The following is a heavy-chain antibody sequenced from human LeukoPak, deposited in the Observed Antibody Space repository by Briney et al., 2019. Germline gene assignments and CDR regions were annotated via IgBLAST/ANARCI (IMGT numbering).Heavy chain of an antibody. CDR2: IKQDGSEK. CDR1: GFTFSNYH. J-gene: IGHJ3*02. CDR3: ARDLLPDAFDI. Sequence: GGSLRLSCAASGFTFSNYHMNWVRQAPGKGLEWVAKIKQDGSEKYYVDSVKGRFTISRDNAKNSLYLQMNSLRAEDTAVYYCARDLLPDAFDIWGQGTMVTVSS. V-gene: IGHV3-7*01.